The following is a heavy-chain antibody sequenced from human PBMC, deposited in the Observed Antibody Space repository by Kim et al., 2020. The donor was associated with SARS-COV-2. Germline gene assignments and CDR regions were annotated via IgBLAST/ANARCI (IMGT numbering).Heavy chain of an antibody. CDR3: AREYRGGGYDRAFDY. J-gene: IGHJ4*02. Sequence: PSLKSRVTISVDTSKNQFSLKLSSVTAADTAVYYCAREYRGGGYDRAFDYWGQGTLVTVSS. V-gene: IGHV4-31*02. D-gene: IGHD5-12*01.